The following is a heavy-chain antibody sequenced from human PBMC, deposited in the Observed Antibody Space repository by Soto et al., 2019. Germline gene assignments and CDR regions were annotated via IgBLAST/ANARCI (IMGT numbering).Heavy chain of an antibody. V-gene: IGHV4-4*02. CDR1: GGSIRSSNW. CDR2: IYHSGST. Sequence: SETRSLTCAVSGGSIRSSNWGSWVRKPPGKGLEWIGEIYHSGSTNYNPSLKSRVTISVDKSKNQFSLKLSSVTAADTAVYYCARVGSEDSGSYYILRNWFDPWGQGTLVT. J-gene: IGHJ5*02. CDR3: ARVGSEDSGSYYILRNWFDP. D-gene: IGHD3-10*01.